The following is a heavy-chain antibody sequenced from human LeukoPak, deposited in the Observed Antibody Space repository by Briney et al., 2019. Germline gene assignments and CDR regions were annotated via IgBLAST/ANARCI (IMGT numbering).Heavy chain of an antibody. Sequence: SSETLSLTCTVSGGSISSYYWSWIRQPPGKGLEWIGYIYYSGSTNYNPSLKSRVTISVDTSKNQFSLKLSSVTAADTAMYYCARHYLYGDPPAFDIWGQGTMVTVSS. D-gene: IGHD4-17*01. CDR1: GGSISSYY. V-gene: IGHV4-59*08. CDR2: IYYSGST. J-gene: IGHJ3*02. CDR3: ARHYLYGDPPAFDI.